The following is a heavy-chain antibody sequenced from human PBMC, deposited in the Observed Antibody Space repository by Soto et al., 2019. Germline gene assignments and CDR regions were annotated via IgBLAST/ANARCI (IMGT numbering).Heavy chain of an antibody. Sequence: PGESLKISCKGSGYSFTSYWISWVRQMPGKGLEWMGRIDPSDSYTNYSPSFQGHVTISADKSITTAYLQWSSLKASDTAMYYCARLISSGWEDDAFDIWGQGTMVTVSS. V-gene: IGHV5-10-1*01. CDR1: GYSFTSYW. CDR2: IDPSDSYT. J-gene: IGHJ3*02. CDR3: ARLISSGWEDDAFDI. D-gene: IGHD6-19*01.